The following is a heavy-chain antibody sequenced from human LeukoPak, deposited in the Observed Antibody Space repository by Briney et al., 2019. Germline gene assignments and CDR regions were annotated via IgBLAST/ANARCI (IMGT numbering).Heavy chain of an antibody. V-gene: IGHV3-48*03. D-gene: IGHD3-22*01. CDR1: GFTFRSYE. CDR2: ITSSGNTI. J-gene: IGHJ4*02. CDR3: ARANYYDISGYDY. Sequence: GGSLRLSCAASGFTFRSYEMHWVRQAPEKGLGWVSYITSSGNTIYYADSVKGRFTISRDNAKNSLYLQMNSLRAEDTAVYYCARANYYDISGYDYWGQGTLVTVSS.